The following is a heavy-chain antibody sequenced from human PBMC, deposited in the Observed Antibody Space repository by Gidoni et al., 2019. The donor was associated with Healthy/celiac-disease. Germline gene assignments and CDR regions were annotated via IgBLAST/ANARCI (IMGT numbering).Heavy chain of an antibody. CDR1: GYTFTSYA. CDR3: ASWGSGYDRALDGMDV. D-gene: IGHD5-12*01. J-gene: IGHJ6*02. Sequence: QVQLVQSGAEVKKPGASVKVSCKASGYTFTSYAMHWVRQAPGQRLEWMGWINAGNGNTKYSQKFQGRVTITRDTSASTAYMELSSLRSEDTAVYYCASWGSGYDRALDGMDVWGQGTTVTVSS. CDR2: INAGNGNT. V-gene: IGHV1-3*01.